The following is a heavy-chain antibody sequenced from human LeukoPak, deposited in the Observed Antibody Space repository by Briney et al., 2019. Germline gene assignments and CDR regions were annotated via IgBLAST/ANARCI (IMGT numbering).Heavy chain of an antibody. CDR1: GGPINFY. J-gene: IGHJ6*04. D-gene: IGHD3-3*01. V-gene: IGHV4-59*01. CDR3: ARDVRRALRFNNFYPYFGMDV. Sequence: SETLSLTCSVSGGPINFYWSWIRQSPGKGLEWIGCIYPNGSTSHNSSLKSRVTISLDTSKKQVSLMLNSVTAADTAVYYCARDVRRALRFNNFYPYFGMDVWGKGTTVIVST. CDR2: IYPNGST.